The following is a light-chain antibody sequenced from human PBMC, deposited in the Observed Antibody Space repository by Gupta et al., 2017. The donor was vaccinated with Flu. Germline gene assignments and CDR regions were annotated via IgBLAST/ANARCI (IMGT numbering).Light chain of an antibody. CDR3: AAWDDSLNGRV. J-gene: IGLJ3*02. V-gene: IGLV1-44*01. CDR2: RDN. Sequence: QSVLTHPPSASATPGQRVTISCSGSSSNIGSNTANWYQQLPRTAPKLLIYRDNRRPSGVPDRFSGSKSGTSASLAISGLQSEDEADYYCAAWDDSLNGRVFGGGTKLTVL. CDR1: SSNIGSNT.